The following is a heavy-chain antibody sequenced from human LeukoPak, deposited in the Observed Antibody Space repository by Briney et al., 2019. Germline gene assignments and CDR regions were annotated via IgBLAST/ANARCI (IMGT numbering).Heavy chain of an antibody. Sequence: GGSLRLSCVASGFSFNNYRMTWVRQAPGKGLEWVATVSGSGDRMYHADSVKGRFTISRDNSKNTMYLQMNSLRAEDTALYYCAKAAAAPGFDFWGQGTLVTVSS. CDR2: VSGSGDRM. D-gene: IGHD6-13*01. V-gene: IGHV3-23*01. J-gene: IGHJ4*02. CDR1: GFSFNNYR. CDR3: AKAAAAPGFDF.